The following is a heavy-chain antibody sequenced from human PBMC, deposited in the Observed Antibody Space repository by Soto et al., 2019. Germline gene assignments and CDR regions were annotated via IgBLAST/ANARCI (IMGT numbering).Heavy chain of an antibody. Sequence: ASVKVSCKACGDTFTSYDINWVRQATGQGLEWMGWMNPNSGNTGYAQKFQGRVTMTRNTSISTAYMELSSLRSEDTAVYYCRRSSRYSTDVWGQGTTVTVSS. CDR2: MNPNSGNT. J-gene: IGHJ6*02. V-gene: IGHV1-8*01. D-gene: IGHD6-13*01. CDR3: RRSSRYSTDV. CDR1: GDTFTSYD.